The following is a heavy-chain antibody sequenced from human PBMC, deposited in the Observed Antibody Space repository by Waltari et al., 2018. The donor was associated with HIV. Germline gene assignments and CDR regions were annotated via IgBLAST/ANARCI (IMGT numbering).Heavy chain of an antibody. Sequence: EGELVESGGGLVLPGGSLRLSCAGTGFIFGDYAMSWVRQAPGKGLEWVSSTGGAGDDAYSADSVKGRFTISRDHSKKTLHLKMNSLRAEDTAVYYCAKDHFARNSLWDAFDIWGQGTMVTVSS. D-gene: IGHD2-21*01. V-gene: IGHV3-23*04. CDR3: AKDHFARNSLWDAFDI. CDR1: GFIFGDYA. CDR2: TGGAGDDA. J-gene: IGHJ3*02.